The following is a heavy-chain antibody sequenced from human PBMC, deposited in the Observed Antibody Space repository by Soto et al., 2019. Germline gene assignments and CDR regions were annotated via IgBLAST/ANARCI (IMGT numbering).Heavy chain of an antibody. CDR1: GFTFSSYG. D-gene: IGHD6-13*01. CDR2: ISYDGSNK. Sequence: QVQLVESGGGVVQPGRSLRLSCAASGFTFSSYGMHWVRQAPGKGLEWVAVISYDGSNKYYADSVKGRFTISRDNSKNTLYLQINSLRAEDTAVYYCAKLYSSSWQLDYWGQGTLVTVSS. CDR3: AKLYSSSWQLDY. V-gene: IGHV3-30*18. J-gene: IGHJ4*02.